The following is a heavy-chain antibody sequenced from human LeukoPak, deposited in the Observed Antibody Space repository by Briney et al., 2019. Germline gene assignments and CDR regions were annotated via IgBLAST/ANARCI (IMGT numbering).Heavy chain of an antibody. Sequence: PGGSLRLSCAASGFTFSSYWMSWVRQAPGMGLEWVANIKQDGSEKYYVDSVKGRFTISRDNAKNSLYLQMNSLRAEDTAVYYCARDLMGIAYRGAFYYWGQGTLVTVSS. CDR3: ARDLMGIAYRGAFYY. CDR2: IKQDGSEK. J-gene: IGHJ4*02. D-gene: IGHD6-13*01. CDR1: GFTFSSYW. V-gene: IGHV3-7*01.